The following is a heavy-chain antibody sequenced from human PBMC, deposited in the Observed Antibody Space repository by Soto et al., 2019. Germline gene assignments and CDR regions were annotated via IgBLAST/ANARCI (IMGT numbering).Heavy chain of an antibody. D-gene: IGHD6-6*01. Sequence: GGSLRLSCAASGFTFSSYWMSWVRQAPGKGLEWVANIKQDGSEKYYADSVKGRFTITRDNAKNSLYLQMNSLRAEDTAVYYCARDKRLGYSSSSFAFDIWGQGTMVTVSS. CDR3: ARDKRLGYSSSSFAFDI. CDR2: IKQDGSEK. J-gene: IGHJ3*02. V-gene: IGHV3-7*03. CDR1: GFTFSSYW.